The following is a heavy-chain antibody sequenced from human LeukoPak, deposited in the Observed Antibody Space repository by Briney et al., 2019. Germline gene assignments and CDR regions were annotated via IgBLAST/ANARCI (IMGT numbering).Heavy chain of an antibody. J-gene: IGHJ3*01. CDR3: ASLLIDGVLLGW. Sequence: ASVKVSCKASGYTFTGYYMHWVRQAPGQGLEWMGWINPNSGGTNYAQKFQGRVTMTTDTSTSTAYMELRSLRSDDTAVYYCASLLIDGVLLGWWGQGTMVTVSS. D-gene: IGHD2-15*01. CDR2: INPNSGGT. CDR1: GYTFTGYY. V-gene: IGHV1-2*02.